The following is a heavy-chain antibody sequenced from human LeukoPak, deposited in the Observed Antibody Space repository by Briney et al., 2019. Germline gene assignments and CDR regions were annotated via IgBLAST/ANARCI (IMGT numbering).Heavy chain of an antibody. CDR1: GYRFTNSW. J-gene: IGHJ6*03. CDR3: ARTAGYSNYDPYYYYMDV. CDR2: IYFGDSDT. V-gene: IGHV5-51*01. D-gene: IGHD4-11*01. Sequence: GESLKISCKGSGYRFTNSWIGWVRQRPGKGLEWMGIIYFGDSDTIYSPSFQGQVTISADKSIDTAYLQWSSLKASDTAMYYCARTAGYSNYDPYYYYMDVWGKGTTVTISS.